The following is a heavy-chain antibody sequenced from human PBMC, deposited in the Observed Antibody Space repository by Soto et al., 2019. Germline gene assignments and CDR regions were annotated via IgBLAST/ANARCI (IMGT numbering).Heavy chain of an antibody. CDR2: IIPILGIA. J-gene: IGHJ4*02. D-gene: IGHD6-13*01. CDR1: GGTFSSYT. Sequence: QVQLVQSGAEVKKPGSSVKVSCKASGGTFSSYTISWVRQAPGQGLEWMGRIIPILGIANYAQKFQGRVTITADKSTSTAYMELSSLRSEDTAVYYCAIVGYSHVAADGGDYWGQGTLVTVSS. CDR3: AIVGYSHVAADGGDY. V-gene: IGHV1-69*02.